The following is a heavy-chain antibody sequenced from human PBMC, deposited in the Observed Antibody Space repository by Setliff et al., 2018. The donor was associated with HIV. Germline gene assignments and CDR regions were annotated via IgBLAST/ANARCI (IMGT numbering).Heavy chain of an antibody. CDR2: ISAYHINT. J-gene: IGHJ6*03. D-gene: IGHD2-21*02. CDR1: GYTLSNHG. CDR3: ARMKTETAAYFYSYMDV. V-gene: IGHV1-18*01. Sequence: ASVKVSCKASGYTLSNHGVTWVRQAPGQGLEWMGWISAYHINTKYAQEFQGRVTMTTDTSTNTAYMELRSLRSVDSAVHYCARMKTETAAYFYSYMDVWG.